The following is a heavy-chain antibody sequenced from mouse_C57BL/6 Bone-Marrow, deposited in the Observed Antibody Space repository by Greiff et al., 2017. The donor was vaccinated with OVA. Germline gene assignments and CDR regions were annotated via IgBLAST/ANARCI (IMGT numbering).Heavy chain of an antibody. CDR1: GYTFTSYW. J-gene: IGHJ1*03. CDR3: ARRGYYGSSYEYFDV. CDR2: IHPNSGST. Sequence: QVQLQQPGAELVKPGASVKLSCKASGYTFTSYWMHWVKQRPGQGLEWTGMIHPNSGSTNYNEKFKSKATLTVDKSSSTAYMQLSSLTSEDSAVYYCARRGYYGSSYEYFDVWGTGTTVTVSS. V-gene: IGHV1-64*01. D-gene: IGHD1-1*01.